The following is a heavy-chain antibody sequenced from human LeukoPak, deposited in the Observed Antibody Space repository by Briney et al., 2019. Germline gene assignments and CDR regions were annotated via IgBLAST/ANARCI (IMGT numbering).Heavy chain of an antibody. CDR3: ARDSMVTNVNDAFDI. V-gene: IGHV1-18*01. Sequence: ASVKVSCKASGYTFTSYGISWVRQAPGQGLEWMGWISAYNGNTNYVQKLQDRVTMTTDTSTSTAYMELRSLRADDTAVYYCARDSMVTNVNDAFDIWGQGTMVTVSS. CDR1: GYTFTSYG. J-gene: IGHJ3*02. CDR2: ISAYNGNT. D-gene: IGHD3-10*01.